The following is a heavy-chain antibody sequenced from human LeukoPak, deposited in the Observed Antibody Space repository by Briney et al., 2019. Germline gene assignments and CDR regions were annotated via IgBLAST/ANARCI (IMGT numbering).Heavy chain of an antibody. D-gene: IGHD5-12*01. J-gene: IGHJ6*03. V-gene: IGHV1-69*05. CDR1: GGTFSSYA. CDR2: IIPIFGTA. CDR3: ARVGDSGYDSYYYYYYMDV. Sequence: SVKVSCKASGGTFSSYAISWVRQAPGQGLEWMGGIIPIFGTANYAQKFQGRVTITTDESTSTAYMELSSLRSEDTAVYYCARVGDSGYDSYYYYYYMDVWGKGTTVTVSS.